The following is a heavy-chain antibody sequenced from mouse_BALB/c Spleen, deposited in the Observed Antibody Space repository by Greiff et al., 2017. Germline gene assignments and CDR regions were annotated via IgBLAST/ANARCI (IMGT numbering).Heavy chain of an antibody. V-gene: IGHV1-69*02. CDR3: ARSVGNYLYYAMDY. Sequence: QVQLQQPGAELVKPGASVKLSCKASGYTFTSYWMHWVKQRPGQGLEWIGEIDPSDSYTNYNQKFKGKATLTVDKSSSTAYMQLSSLTSEDSAVYYCARSVGNYLYYAMDYWGQGTSVTVSS. D-gene: IGHD2-1*01. CDR2: IDPSDSYT. J-gene: IGHJ4*01. CDR1: GYTFTSYW.